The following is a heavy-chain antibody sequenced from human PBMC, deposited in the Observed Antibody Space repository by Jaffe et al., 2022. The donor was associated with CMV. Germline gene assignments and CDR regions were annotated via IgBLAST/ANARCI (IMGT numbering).Heavy chain of an antibody. CDR3: ASDEHY. CDR1: EYIFKNNG. Sequence: QVQIVQSGAEVKKPGASVKISCKTPEYIFKNNGIHWVRQAPGQGLEWLGWIRPATGDTKYLERLQKRVNVSRDTSANTAYMELHDLTFEDTAVYYCASDEHYWGQGTLVTVS. CDR2: IRPATGDT. J-gene: IGHJ4*02. V-gene: IGHV1-3*01.